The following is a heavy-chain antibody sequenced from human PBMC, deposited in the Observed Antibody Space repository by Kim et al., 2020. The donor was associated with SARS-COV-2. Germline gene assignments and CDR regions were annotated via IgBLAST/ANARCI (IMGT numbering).Heavy chain of an antibody. CDR1: GFTFSSYG. J-gene: IGHJ6*02. V-gene: IGHV3-33*01. Sequence: GGSLRLSCAASGFTFSSYGMHWVRQAPGKGLEWVAVIWYDGSNKYYADSVKGRFTISRDNSKNTLYLQMNSLRAEDTAVYYCARDDLKVRELMGDSSGMDVWGQGTTVTVSS. CDR3: ARDDLKVRELMGDSSGMDV. D-gene: IGHD1-26*01. CDR2: IWYDGSNK.